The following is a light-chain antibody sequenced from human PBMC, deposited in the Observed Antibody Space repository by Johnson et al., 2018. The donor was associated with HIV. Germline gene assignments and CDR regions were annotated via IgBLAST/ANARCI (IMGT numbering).Light chain of an antibody. CDR1: TSNIGNNY. CDR2: DNN. CDR3: GTWDGSLIACAV. V-gene: IGLV1-51*01. J-gene: IGLJ1*01. Sequence: QSVLTQPPSVSAAPGQKVTISCSGSTSNIGNNYVSWYQQLPGTAHKLLIYDNNKRPSGIPDRFSGSKSGTSATLGITGLQTGDEADYYCGTWDGSLIACAVFGTGTKVTVL.